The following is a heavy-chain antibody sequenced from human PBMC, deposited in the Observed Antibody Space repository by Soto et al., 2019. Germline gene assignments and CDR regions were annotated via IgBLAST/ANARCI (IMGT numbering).Heavy chain of an antibody. CDR3: AKDSVGLAGTWDY. V-gene: IGHV3-30*18. CDR1: GFTFSSYG. Sequence: QVQLVESGGGVVQPGRSLRLSCAASGFTFSSYGMHWVRQAPGKGLEWVAVISYDGSNKYYADSVKGRFTISRDNSKNTLYLQMNSLRAEDTAVYYCAKDSVGLAGTWDYWGQGTLVTVSS. J-gene: IGHJ4*02. CDR2: ISYDGSNK. D-gene: IGHD6-19*01.